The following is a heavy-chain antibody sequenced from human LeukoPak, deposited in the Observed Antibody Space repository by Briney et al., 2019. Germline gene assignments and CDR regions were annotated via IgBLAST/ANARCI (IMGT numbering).Heavy chain of an antibody. CDR2: IWYDGSNK. CDR1: GFTFSSYG. D-gene: IGHD3-22*01. J-gene: IGHJ4*02. CDR3: ARDWGSSGYPFDY. V-gene: IGHV3-33*01. Sequence: GGSLRLSCAASGFTFSSYGMHWVRQAPGKGLEWVAVIWYDGSNKYYADSVKGRFTISRDNSKNTLYLQMNSLRAEDTAVYYCARDWGSSGYPFDYWGQGTLVTASS.